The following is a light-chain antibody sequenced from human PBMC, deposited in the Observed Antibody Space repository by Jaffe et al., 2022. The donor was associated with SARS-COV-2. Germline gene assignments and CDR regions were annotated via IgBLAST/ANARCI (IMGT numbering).Light chain of an antibody. Sequence: EIVLTQSPGTLSLSPGERTTLSCRASQSVNTFLAWYQQKPGQAPSLLIYDASNRATGIPDRFSGSGAGTDFTLTISRLEPEDSAVYYCHQYGSSPTFGQGTKVEIK. J-gene: IGKJ1*01. CDR2: DAS. V-gene: IGKV3-20*01. CDR1: QSVNTF. CDR3: HQYGSSPT.